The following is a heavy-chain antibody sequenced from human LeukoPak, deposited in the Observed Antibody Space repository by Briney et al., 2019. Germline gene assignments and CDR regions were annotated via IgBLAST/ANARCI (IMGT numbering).Heavy chain of an antibody. Sequence: PSETLSLTCSVSGGSISSSSYYWGWIRQPPGKGLEWIGSIHYRGNTYYNPSLKRRVTISVDTSKNQFSLKLRSVTAADTAVYYCASTYYDILTGYYPYFDYWGQGTLVTVSS. CDR2: IHYRGNT. J-gene: IGHJ4*02. CDR3: ASTYYDILTGYYPYFDY. CDR1: GGSISSSSYY. V-gene: IGHV4-39*01. D-gene: IGHD3-9*01.